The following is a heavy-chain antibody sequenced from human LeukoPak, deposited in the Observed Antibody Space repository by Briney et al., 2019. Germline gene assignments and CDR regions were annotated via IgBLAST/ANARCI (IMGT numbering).Heavy chain of an antibody. V-gene: IGHV3-7*01. J-gene: IGHJ3*02. Sequence: GGSLRLSCAASGFTFSSYWMSWVRQAPGKGLEWVANIKQDGSEKYYVDSVKGRFTISRDNAKNSLYLQMNSLRAEDTAVYYCVRPPLVTAIAAFDIWGQGTMATVSS. CDR2: IKQDGSEK. CDR3: VRPPLVTAIAAFDI. D-gene: IGHD2-21*02. CDR1: GFTFSSYW.